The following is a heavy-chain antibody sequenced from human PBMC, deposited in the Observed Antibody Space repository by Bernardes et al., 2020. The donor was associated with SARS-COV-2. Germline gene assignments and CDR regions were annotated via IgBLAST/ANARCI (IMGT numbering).Heavy chain of an antibody. CDR3: ARDYYGSGIVLSGGMDV. D-gene: IGHD3-10*01. CDR1: GFTFDDYG. V-gene: IGHV3-20*01. J-gene: IGHJ6*02. Sequence: GGSLRLSRAASGFTFDDYGMSWVRQAPGKGLEWVSGINWNGGSTGYADSVKGRFTISRDNAKNSLYLQMNSLRAEDTALYHCARDYYGSGIVLSGGMDVWGQGTTVTVSS. CDR2: INWNGGST.